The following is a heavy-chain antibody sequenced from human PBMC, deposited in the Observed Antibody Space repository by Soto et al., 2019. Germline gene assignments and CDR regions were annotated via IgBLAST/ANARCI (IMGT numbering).Heavy chain of an antibody. D-gene: IGHD6-13*01. CDR3: AHRRTGIWFDT. CDR1: GFSLTTGGVG. Sequence: QITLKESGPTLVKPTQTLTLTCTFSGFSLTTGGVGLGWIRQPPGEALEWLTLIYWDDDKRYSPSLESRLTITKNTYKNQVVLTMTNMDPVDTGTYFCAHRRTGIWFDTWGQGTLVTVSS. V-gene: IGHV2-5*02. J-gene: IGHJ5*02. CDR2: IYWDDDK.